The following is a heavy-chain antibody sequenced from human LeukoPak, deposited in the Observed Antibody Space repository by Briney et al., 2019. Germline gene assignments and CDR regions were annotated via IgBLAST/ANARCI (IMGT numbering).Heavy chain of an antibody. CDR1: GYSISSGYY. Sequence: SETLSLTCAVSGYSISSGYYWGWIRQPPGQGLEWIGIIYHSGSTYYNPSLKSRVTISVDTSKNQFSLKLSSVTAADTAVYYCARHYYDFWSGYFPFDYWGQGTLVTVSS. CDR3: ARHYYDFWSGYFPFDY. CDR2: IYHSGST. V-gene: IGHV4-38-2*01. J-gene: IGHJ4*02. D-gene: IGHD3-3*01.